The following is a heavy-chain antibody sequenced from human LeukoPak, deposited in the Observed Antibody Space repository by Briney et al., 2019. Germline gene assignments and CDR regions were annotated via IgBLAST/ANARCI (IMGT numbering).Heavy chain of an antibody. Sequence: SETLSLTCTVSGASISSYYWSWIRQPAGKGLEWIGRIYTSGSTNDNPSLKSRVTMSVDKSKNQFSLKLNSVTAADTAVYYCARDRGGGDSFDYWGQGTLVTVSS. CDR3: ARDRGGGDSFDY. CDR2: IYTSGST. CDR1: GASISSYY. D-gene: IGHD2-21*02. J-gene: IGHJ4*02. V-gene: IGHV4-4*07.